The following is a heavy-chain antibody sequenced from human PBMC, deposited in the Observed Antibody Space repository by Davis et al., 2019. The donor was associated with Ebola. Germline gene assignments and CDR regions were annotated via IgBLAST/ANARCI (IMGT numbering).Heavy chain of an antibody. Sequence: GESLKISCAASEFTFSSYAMSWVRQAPGKGLEWVSSISGSGGSTYYADSVKGRFTISRDNSKNTLYLQMNSLRAEDTAVYYCARDFGTMVRGVMDYWGQGTLVTVSS. D-gene: IGHD3-10*01. J-gene: IGHJ4*02. CDR1: EFTFSSYA. CDR2: ISGSGGST. CDR3: ARDFGTMVRGVMDY. V-gene: IGHV3-23*01.